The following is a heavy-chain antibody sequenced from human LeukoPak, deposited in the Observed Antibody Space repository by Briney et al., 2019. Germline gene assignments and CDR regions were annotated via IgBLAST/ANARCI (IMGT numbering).Heavy chain of an antibody. CDR1: GFTFSSYG. Sequence: PGGSLRLSCAASGFTFSSYGMHWVRQAPGKGLEWVAVISYDGSNKYYADSVKGRFTISRDNSKNTLYLQMNSLRAEDTAVYYCAKETYYYDSSGYDIWGQGTMVTVSS. D-gene: IGHD3-22*01. J-gene: IGHJ3*02. CDR3: AKETYYYDSSGYDI. CDR2: ISYDGSNK. V-gene: IGHV3-30*18.